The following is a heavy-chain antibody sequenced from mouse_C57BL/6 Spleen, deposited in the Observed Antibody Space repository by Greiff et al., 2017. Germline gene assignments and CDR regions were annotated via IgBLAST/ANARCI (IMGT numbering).Heavy chain of an antibody. CDR3: ARKGDYEDAMDY. CDR1: GYTFTSYW. D-gene: IGHD2-4*01. V-gene: IGHV1-55*01. Sequence: QVQLKQPGAELVKPGASVKMSCKASGYTFTSYWITWVKQRPGQGLEWIGDIYPGSGSTNYNEKFKSKATLTVDTSSSTAYMQLSSLTSEDSAVYYCARKGDYEDAMDYWGQGTSVTVSS. J-gene: IGHJ4*01. CDR2: IYPGSGST.